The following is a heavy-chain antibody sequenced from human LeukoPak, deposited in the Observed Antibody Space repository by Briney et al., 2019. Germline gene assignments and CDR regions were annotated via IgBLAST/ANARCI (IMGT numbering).Heavy chain of an antibody. CDR1: GYSFSGNY. CDR2: INPSSGDT. Sequence: ASVKVSCKASGYSFSGNYMHWVRQAPGQGLEWMAWINPSSGDTNYAQNFQGRVTVTRDTSIGTVYMELSRLRYDDTAIYYCARAREVTGLTPWGQGTLVTVSS. CDR3: ARAREVTGLTP. D-gene: IGHD3-9*01. J-gene: IGHJ5*02. V-gene: IGHV1-2*02.